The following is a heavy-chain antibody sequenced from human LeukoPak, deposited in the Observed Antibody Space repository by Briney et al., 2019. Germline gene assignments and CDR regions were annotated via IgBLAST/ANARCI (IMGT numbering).Heavy chain of an antibody. CDR2: IRYDGSNK. D-gene: IGHD3-10*01. J-gene: IGHJ3*02. Sequence: GGSLRLSCAASGFTFSSYGMHWVRQAPGKGLEWVAVIRYDGSNKYYADSVKGRFTISRDNSKNTLYLQMNSLRAEDTAVYYCARDFLWFGESYDAFDIWGQGTMVIVSS. V-gene: IGHV3-30*02. CDR1: GFTFSSYG. CDR3: ARDFLWFGESYDAFDI.